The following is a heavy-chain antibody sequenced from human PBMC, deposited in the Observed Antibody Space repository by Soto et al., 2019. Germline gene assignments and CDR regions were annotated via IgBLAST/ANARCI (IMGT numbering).Heavy chain of an antibody. V-gene: IGHV1-18*01. J-gene: IGHJ3*02. CDR1: GYTFTSYG. D-gene: IGHD3-10*01. Sequence: QVQLVQSGAEVKKPGASVKVSCKASGYTFTSYGISWVRQAPGQGLEWMGWISAYNGNTNYAQKLQGRVTMTTDTSRSKAYMELRSLRSDDTAVYYCAIHPYYCGSGSLGGLDAFDIWGQGTMVTVSS. CDR2: ISAYNGNT. CDR3: AIHPYYCGSGSLGGLDAFDI.